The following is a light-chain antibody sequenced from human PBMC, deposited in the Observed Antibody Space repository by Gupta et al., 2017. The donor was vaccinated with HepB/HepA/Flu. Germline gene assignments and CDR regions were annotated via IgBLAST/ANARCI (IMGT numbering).Light chain of an antibody. CDR3: SAWDDTLNVWV. Sequence: QSVLTQSPSVSGTPGQRVTISCSGSHSNIGIKTVHWYQHRPGTAPKLVIYDNNLRPSGVPGRFSGAKSGTSASLAISGLQSEDEADYYCSAWDDTLNVWVFGGGTKLTVL. CDR2: DNN. CDR1: HSNIGIKT. J-gene: IGLJ3*02. V-gene: IGLV1-44*01.